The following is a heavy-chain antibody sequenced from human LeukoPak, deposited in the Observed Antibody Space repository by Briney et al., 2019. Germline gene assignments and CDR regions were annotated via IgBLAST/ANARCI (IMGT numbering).Heavy chain of an antibody. D-gene: IGHD6-6*01. V-gene: IGHV3-30*04. CDR2: ISYDGSNK. Sequence: GGSLRLSCAASGFTFSNYAMHWVRQAPGKGLEWVAVISYDGSNKYYADSVKGRFTISRDNSKNTLYLQMNSLKPEDTALYYCAMDYSSSSAATFDYWGQGTLVTVSS. CDR1: GFTFSNYA. J-gene: IGHJ4*02. CDR3: AMDYSSSSAATFDY.